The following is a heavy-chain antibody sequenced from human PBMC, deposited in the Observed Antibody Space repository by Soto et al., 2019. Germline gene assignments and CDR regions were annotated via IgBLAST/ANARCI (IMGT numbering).Heavy chain of an antibody. J-gene: IGHJ4*02. CDR1: GLTFDDYD. V-gene: IGHV3-9*01. Sequence: PGGSLRLSCAVSGLTFDDYDMHWVRQVPGKGLEWVSGISWNSGRIAYADSVKGRFTISRDNAKNSLYLQMNTLRVADTALYYSAKEIGPNGVAGSGWYGFDYWGQGALVTVSS. D-gene: IGHD6-19*01. CDR3: AKEIGPNGVAGSGWYGFDY. CDR2: ISWNSGRI.